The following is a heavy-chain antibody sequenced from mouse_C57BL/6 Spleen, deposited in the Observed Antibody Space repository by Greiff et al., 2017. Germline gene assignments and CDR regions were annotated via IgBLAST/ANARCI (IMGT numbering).Heavy chain of an antibody. J-gene: IGHJ2*01. Sequence: VQLQQPGAELVRPGSSVKLSCKASGYTFTSYWMDWVKQRPGQGLEWIGNIYPSDSETHYNQKFKDKATLTVDKSSSTAYMQLSSLTSEDSAVYYCARKMTGTSGIDYWGQGTTLTVSS. CDR2: IYPSDSET. CDR3: ARKMTGTSGIDY. CDR1: GYTFTSYW. D-gene: IGHD4-1*01. V-gene: IGHV1-61*01.